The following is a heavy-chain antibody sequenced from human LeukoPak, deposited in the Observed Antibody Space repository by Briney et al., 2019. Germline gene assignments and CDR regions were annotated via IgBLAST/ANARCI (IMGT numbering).Heavy chain of an antibody. CDR3: ARTEGDYYDSSGYWNY. D-gene: IGHD3-22*01. CDR2: IYHSGST. J-gene: IGHJ4*02. V-gene: IGHV4-38-2*01. CDR1: GYSISSGYY. Sequence: KPSETLSLTCAVSGYSISSGYYWGWIRQPPGKGLEWIGSIYHSGSTYYNPSLKSRVTISVDTSKNQFSLKLSSVTAADTAVYYCARTEGDYYDSSGYWNYWGQGTLVTVSS.